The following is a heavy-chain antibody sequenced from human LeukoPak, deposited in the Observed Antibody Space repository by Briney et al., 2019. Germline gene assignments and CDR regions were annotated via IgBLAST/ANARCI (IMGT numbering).Heavy chain of an antibody. V-gene: IGHV2-70*11. CDR1: EFSLSTSGMC. Sequence: SAPALVKPTQTLTLTCTFTEFSLSTSGMCVSWIRQPPGKALAWHSRIDWYDDKYYSKTPKTRLTISKDTSKNQVVLTRTNMDPVDTATYYCSRSISDSSGYYYPDYWGQGTLVTVSS. CDR3: SRSISDSSGYYYPDY. J-gene: IGHJ4*02. CDR2: IDWYDDK. D-gene: IGHD3-22*01.